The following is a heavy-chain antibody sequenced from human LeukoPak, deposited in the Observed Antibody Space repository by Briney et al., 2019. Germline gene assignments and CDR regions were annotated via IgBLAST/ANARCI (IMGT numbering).Heavy chain of an antibody. CDR1: GFTFGSYE. CDR3: ARAGAWLLVTGYYFDY. J-gene: IGHJ4*02. D-gene: IGHD3-10*01. CDR2: ISSSGSTI. V-gene: IGHV3-48*03. Sequence: GGSLRLSCAASGFTFGSYEMSWVRQAPGKGLEWVSYISSSGSTIYYADSVKGRFTISRDNAKNSLYLQMNSLRAEDTAVYYCARAGAWLLVTGYYFDYWGQGTLVTVSS.